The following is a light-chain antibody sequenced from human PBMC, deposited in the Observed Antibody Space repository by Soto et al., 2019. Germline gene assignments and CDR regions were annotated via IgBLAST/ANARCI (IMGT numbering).Light chain of an antibody. Sequence: QSVLTQPPSVSGPPGQRVTISCTGSSSNIGAGHVVHWYQQFPGRAPNLLIYGSSNRPSGVPDRFSGSKSGTSASLAITGLQAEDEADYYCQSYDNSLSASVFGGGTKLTVL. J-gene: IGLJ2*01. CDR3: QSYDNSLSASV. CDR2: GSS. CDR1: SSNIGAGHV. V-gene: IGLV1-40*01.